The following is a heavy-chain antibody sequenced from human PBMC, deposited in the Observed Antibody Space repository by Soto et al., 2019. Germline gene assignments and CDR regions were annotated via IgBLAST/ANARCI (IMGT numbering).Heavy chain of an antibody. CDR1: GASISSSNW. V-gene: IGHV4-4*02. CDR3: ARGRIDY. J-gene: IGHJ4*02. Sequence: QVQLQESGPGLVKPSETLSLTCAVSGASISSSNWWSWVRQPPGKGLEWRGEIFHSGSTNYNPSXNXRXXIPIDKSKNQFSLRLSSVTAADTAVYYCARGRIDYWGQGTLVTVSS. CDR2: IFHSGST.